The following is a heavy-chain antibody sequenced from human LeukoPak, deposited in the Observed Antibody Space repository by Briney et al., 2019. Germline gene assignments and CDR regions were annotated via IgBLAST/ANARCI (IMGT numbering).Heavy chain of an antibody. D-gene: IGHD4/OR15-4a*01. Sequence: ASVKVSCKASGYDFTNYAITWVRQAPGQGLEWMGGISPYNGQTNYAQNLQGRITMTTDKSTTTRYMELNSLRSDDTAVYYCVRVWDYRPRGRLDDWGQGTRVTVSS. CDR2: ISPYNGQT. CDR1: GYDFTNYA. CDR3: VRVWDYRPRGRLDD. J-gene: IGHJ4*02. V-gene: IGHV1-18*01.